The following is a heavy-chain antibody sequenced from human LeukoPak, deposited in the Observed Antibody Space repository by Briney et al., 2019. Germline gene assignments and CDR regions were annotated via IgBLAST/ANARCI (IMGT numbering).Heavy chain of an antibody. CDR2: ISWNSGSI. J-gene: IGHJ4*02. CDR3: ARGMFGGYCTDY. Sequence: GGSLRLSCAASGFTFDDYAMHWVRQAPGKGLQWVSGISWNSGSIGYADSVKGRFTISRDNAKNTVYLQMNSLRAEDTAVYYCARGMFGGYCTDYWGQGTWVPVSS. D-gene: IGHD3-3*01. V-gene: IGHV3-9*01. CDR1: GFTFDDYA.